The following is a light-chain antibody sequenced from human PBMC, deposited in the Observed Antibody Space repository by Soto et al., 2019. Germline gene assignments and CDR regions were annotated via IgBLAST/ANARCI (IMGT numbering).Light chain of an antibody. V-gene: IGLV2-8*01. J-gene: IGLJ2*01. CDR2: ELN. CDR1: SRDVGGHDY. Sequence: QSALTQPPSASGSPGQSVTISCTGTSRDVGGHDYVSWYQQHPGKVPKLMIYELNKRPSGVPDRFSGSKSGNTASLTVSGLQAEDEADYYCSSYVTGNSLIFGGGTKVTVL. CDR3: SSYVTGNSLI.